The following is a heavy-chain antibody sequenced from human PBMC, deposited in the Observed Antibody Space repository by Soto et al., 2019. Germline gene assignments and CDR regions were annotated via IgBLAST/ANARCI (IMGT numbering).Heavy chain of an antibody. D-gene: IGHD3-22*01. CDR1: GGSISSGGYY. Sequence: SETLSLTCTVSGGSISSGGYYWSWIRQHPGKGLEWIGYIYYSGSTYYNPSLKSRVTISVDTSKNQFSLKLSSVTAADTAVYYCARVAHYYDSSGYYSPXFDPWGQGTLVTVSS. J-gene: IGHJ5*02. V-gene: IGHV4-31*03. CDR2: IYYSGST. CDR3: ARVAHYYDSSGYYSPXFDP.